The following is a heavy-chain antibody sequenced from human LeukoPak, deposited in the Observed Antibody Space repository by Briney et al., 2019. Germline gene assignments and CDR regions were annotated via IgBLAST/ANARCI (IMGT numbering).Heavy chain of an antibody. CDR1: GFTFSNHG. CDR2: ISPRGGGT. Sequence: GGSLRLSCAASGFTFSNHGMNWVRQAPGKGLEWLSGISPRGGGTYYADSVKGRFTISRDGSKNTLSLQMNSLRVEDTAVYYCARDLAWGAFDYWGQGTLVTVSS. J-gene: IGHJ4*02. V-gene: IGHV3-23*01. CDR3: ARDLAWGAFDY. D-gene: IGHD7-27*01.